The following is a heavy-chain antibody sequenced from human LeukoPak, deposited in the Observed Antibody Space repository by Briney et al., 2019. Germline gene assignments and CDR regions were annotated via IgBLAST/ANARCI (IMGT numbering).Heavy chain of an antibody. D-gene: IGHD3-3*01. J-gene: IGHJ6*03. CDR2: INPNSGGT. Sequence: ASVKVSCKASGYTFTGYYMHWVRQAPGQGLEWMGWINPNSGGTNYAQKFQGRVTMTRDTSISTAYMELSRLRSDDTAVYYCARGVDFWSGYYRDRDYYYNMDVWGKGTTVTVSS. CDR1: GYTFTGYY. CDR3: ARGVDFWSGYYRDRDYYYNMDV. V-gene: IGHV1-2*02.